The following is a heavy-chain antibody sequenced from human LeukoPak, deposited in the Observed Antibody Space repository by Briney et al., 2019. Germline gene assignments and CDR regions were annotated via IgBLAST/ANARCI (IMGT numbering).Heavy chain of an antibody. D-gene: IGHD3-9*01. CDR2: IYPGDSDT. Sequence: GESLKISCKGSGYSFSTYWIGWVRQMPGKGLEWMGSIYPGDSDTRYSPSFQGQVTISADKSISTAYLQWSSLKASDTAMYYCARLDDILTGRLFDYWGQGTLVTVSS. J-gene: IGHJ4*02. CDR1: GYSFSTYW. CDR3: ARLDDILTGRLFDY. V-gene: IGHV5-51*01.